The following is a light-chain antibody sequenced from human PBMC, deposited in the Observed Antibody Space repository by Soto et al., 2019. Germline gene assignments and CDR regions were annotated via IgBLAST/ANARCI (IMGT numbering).Light chain of an antibody. J-gene: IGLJ3*02. CDR3: CSYAGSYTWV. CDR2: VVN. CDR1: SSDVGDYNY. Sequence: QSVLTQPRSVSGSPGQSVTISCTGTSSDVGDYNYVSWYQQHPGKAPKLLIYVVNMRPSGVPDRFSGSKSGNTASLTISGLQAEDEADYSCCSYAGSYTWVFGGGTKLTVL. V-gene: IGLV2-11*01.